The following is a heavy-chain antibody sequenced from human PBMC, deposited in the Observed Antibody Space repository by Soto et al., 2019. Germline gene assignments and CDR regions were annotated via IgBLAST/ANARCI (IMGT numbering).Heavy chain of an antibody. D-gene: IGHD2-8*01. CDR1: GGSFSGYY. J-gene: IGHJ6*02. CDR3: AREWYYYEYYGMDV. CDR2: INHSGST. Sequence: SETLSLTCAVYGGSFSGYYWSWIRQPPGKGLEWIGEINHSGSTNYNPSLKSRVTISVDTSKNQFSLKLSSVTAADTAVYYCAREWYYYEYYGMDVWGQGTTATVS. V-gene: IGHV4-34*01.